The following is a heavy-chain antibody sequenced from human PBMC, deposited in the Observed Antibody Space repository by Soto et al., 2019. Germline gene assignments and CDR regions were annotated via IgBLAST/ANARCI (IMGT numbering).Heavy chain of an antibody. Sequence: VESLKISCNGSGYSFTSYWISWVRQMPGKGLEWMGRIDPSDSYTNYSPSFQGHVTISADKSISTAYLQWSSLKASDTAMYYSAGGSSSGYLDAFDIWGQGTMVTVSS. D-gene: IGHD3-22*01. J-gene: IGHJ3*02. CDR3: AGGSSSGYLDAFDI. V-gene: IGHV5-10-1*01. CDR2: IDPSDSYT. CDR1: GYSFTSYW.